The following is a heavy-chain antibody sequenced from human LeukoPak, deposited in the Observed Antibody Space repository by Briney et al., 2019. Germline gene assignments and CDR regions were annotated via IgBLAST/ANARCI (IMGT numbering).Heavy chain of an antibody. D-gene: IGHD3-3*01. CDR1: GGSISSGGHS. Sequence: SQTLSLTCTVSGGSISSGGHSWSWIRQPPGKGLEWIGYIYHSGSGSTYYNPSLKSRVTISVDTSKNQFSLKLSSVTAADTAVYYCARAGDFWSGYPTYWGQGTLVTVSS. V-gene: IGHV4-30-2*01. CDR2: IYHSGSGST. J-gene: IGHJ4*02. CDR3: ARAGDFWSGYPTY.